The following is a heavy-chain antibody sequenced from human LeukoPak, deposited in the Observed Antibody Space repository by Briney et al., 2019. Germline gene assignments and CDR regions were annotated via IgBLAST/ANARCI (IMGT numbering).Heavy chain of an antibody. V-gene: IGHV3-30*03. Sequence: GGSLRLSCAASGFTFSSYGMHWVRQAPGKGLEWVAVISYDGSNKYYADSVKGRFTISRDNSKNTLYLQMNSLRAEDTAVYYCASSIFGVGTHDYWGQGTLVTVSS. D-gene: IGHD3-3*01. CDR3: ASSIFGVGTHDY. CDR1: GFTFSSYG. J-gene: IGHJ4*02. CDR2: ISYDGSNK.